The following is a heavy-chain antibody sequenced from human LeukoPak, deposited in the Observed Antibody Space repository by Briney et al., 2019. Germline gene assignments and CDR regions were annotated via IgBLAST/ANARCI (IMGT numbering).Heavy chain of an antibody. CDR1: GYTFTSYY. Sequence: ASVKVSCKASGYTFTSYYMHWVRQAPGQGLEWMGIINPSGGSTSYAQKFQGRVTMTRDTSTSTVYMELSSLRSEDTAVYYCAVLEYYYDSSGYYSAEPAVDYWGQGTLVTVSS. CDR2: INPSGGST. D-gene: IGHD3-22*01. V-gene: IGHV1-46*01. J-gene: IGHJ4*02. CDR3: AVLEYYYDSSGYYSAEPAVDY.